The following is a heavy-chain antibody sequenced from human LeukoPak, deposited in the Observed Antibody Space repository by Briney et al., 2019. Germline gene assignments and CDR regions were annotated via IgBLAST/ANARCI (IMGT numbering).Heavy chain of an antibody. CDR2: ISGSGDDT. J-gene: IGHJ4*02. CDR3: AKAHSIAAAGTVDY. V-gene: IGHV3-23*01. Sequence: GSLRLSCAASGFSLSSNAMNWVRQAPGKGLEWVSFISGSGDDTHYADSVKGRFTISRDKSKNTLYLQMNSLRAEDTAVYYCAKAHSIAAAGTVDYWGQGTLVTVSS. D-gene: IGHD6-13*01. CDR1: GFSLSSNA.